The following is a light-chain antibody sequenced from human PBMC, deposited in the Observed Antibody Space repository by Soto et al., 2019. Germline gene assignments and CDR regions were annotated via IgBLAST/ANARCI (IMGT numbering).Light chain of an antibody. Sequence: QSALTQPASVSGSPGQSITISCTGASSAVGVYNFVSWYQQYPGKAPTLMIYEVRNRPSGVSNRFSGSQSGDTASLTISGLQAEDEANYYCTAYTSSGTLFGGGTKVTVL. CDR3: TAYTSSGTL. CDR2: EVR. CDR1: SSAVGVYNF. V-gene: IGLV2-14*01. J-gene: IGLJ2*01.